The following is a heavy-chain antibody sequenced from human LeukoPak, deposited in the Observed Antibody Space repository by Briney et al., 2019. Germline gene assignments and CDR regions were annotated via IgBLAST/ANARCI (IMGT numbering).Heavy chain of an antibody. CDR3: AKDSKSYYYGSRGDWFDP. J-gene: IGHJ5*02. D-gene: IGHD3-10*01. CDR2: ISGSGGST. V-gene: IGHV3-23*01. Sequence: GGSLRLSCAASGFTFSSYAMSWVRQAPGKGLEWVSAISGSGGSTYYADSVKGRFTISRDNSKNTLYLQMNSLRAEDTAVYYCAKDSKSYYYGSRGDWFDPWGQGTLVTVSS. CDR1: GFTFSSYA.